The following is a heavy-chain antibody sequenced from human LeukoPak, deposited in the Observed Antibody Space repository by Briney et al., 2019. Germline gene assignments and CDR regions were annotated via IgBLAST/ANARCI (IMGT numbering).Heavy chain of an antibody. CDR3: ARVRGATVTTGDYHYYYMDV. D-gene: IGHD4-17*01. CDR2: IFTSGST. Sequence: PSETLSLTCTVSGGSISTFYWSWIRQPAGKGLEWIGRIFTSGSTNYNPSLKSRVTMSLDTSKNQFSLKLTSGTAADTAVYYCARVRGATVTTGDYHYYYMDVWGKGTTVTISS. CDR1: GGSISTFY. V-gene: IGHV4-4*07. J-gene: IGHJ6*03.